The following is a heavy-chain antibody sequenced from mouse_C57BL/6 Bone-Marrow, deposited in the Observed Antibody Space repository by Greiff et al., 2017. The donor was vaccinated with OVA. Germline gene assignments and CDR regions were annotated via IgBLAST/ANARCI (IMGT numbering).Heavy chain of an antibody. CDR1: AYTFTSYW. CDR3: ARRGYYGSSPYYFDY. CDR2: IYPGSGST. D-gene: IGHD1-1*01. V-gene: IGHV1-55*01. J-gene: IGHJ2*01. Sequence: QVQLQQPGAELVKPGASVKMSCKASAYTFTSYWITWVKQRPGQGLEWIGDIYPGSGSTNYNEKFKSKATLTVDTSSSTAYMQLSSLTSEDAAVYYCARRGYYGSSPYYFDYWGQGTTLTVSS.